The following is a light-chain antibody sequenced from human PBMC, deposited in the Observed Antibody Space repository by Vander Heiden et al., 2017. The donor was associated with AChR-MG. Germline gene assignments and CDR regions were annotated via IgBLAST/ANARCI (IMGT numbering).Light chain of an antibody. CDR3: CSYAGSYTPVV. V-gene: IGLV2-11*01. CDR2: DVS. J-gene: IGLJ2*01. CDR1: SSDVGGYIY. Sequence: QSALTQPRSLSGSPGQSVTISCTGTSSDVGGYIYVSWYQQHPGKAPKLMIYDVSKRPSGVSDRFSGSKSGNTASLTISGLQAEDEADYYCCSYAGSYTPVVFGGGTKLTVL.